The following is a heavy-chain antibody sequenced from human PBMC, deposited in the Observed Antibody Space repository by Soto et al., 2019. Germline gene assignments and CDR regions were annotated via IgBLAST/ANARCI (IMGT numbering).Heavy chain of an antibody. Sequence: ASVKVSCKASGYTFTGYYMHWVRQAPGQGLEWMGWINPNSGDTNYAQKFQGWVTMTRDTSISTAYMELSRLRSDDTAVYYCARVAVTYHYGMDVWGQGTTVTV. CDR1: GYTFTGYY. D-gene: IGHD4-4*01. CDR2: INPNSGDT. J-gene: IGHJ6*02. CDR3: ARVAVTYHYGMDV. V-gene: IGHV1-2*04.